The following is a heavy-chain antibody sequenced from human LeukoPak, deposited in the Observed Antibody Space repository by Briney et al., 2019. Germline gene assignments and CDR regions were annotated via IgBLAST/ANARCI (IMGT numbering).Heavy chain of an antibody. CDR1: GYTFTSYG. CDR2: ISAYNGNT. V-gene: IGHV1-18*01. CDR3: ASGSGLIGWYYFDY. D-gene: IGHD3-3*01. Sequence: ASVKVSCKASGYTFTSYGISWVRQAPGQGLEWMGWISAYNGNTNYAQKLQGRVTMTTDTSTSTAYMELRSLRSDDTAVYYCASGSGLIGWYYFDYWGQGTLVTVSS. J-gene: IGHJ4*02.